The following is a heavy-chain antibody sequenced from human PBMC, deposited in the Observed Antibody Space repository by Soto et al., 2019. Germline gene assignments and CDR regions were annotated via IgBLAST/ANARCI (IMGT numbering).Heavy chain of an antibody. CDR3: AESTGYSSGWGNY. V-gene: IGHV3-23*01. CDR2: ISGSGGST. Sequence: EVQLLESGGGLVQPGGSLRLSCAASGFTCNNYAMSWVRQAPGKGLEWVSAISGSGGSTYYADSVKGRFTISRDNSENTLYLQMSSPRAEDTAVYYCAESTGYSSGWGNYWGQGTLVTVSS. D-gene: IGHD6-19*01. CDR1: GFTCNNYA. J-gene: IGHJ4*02.